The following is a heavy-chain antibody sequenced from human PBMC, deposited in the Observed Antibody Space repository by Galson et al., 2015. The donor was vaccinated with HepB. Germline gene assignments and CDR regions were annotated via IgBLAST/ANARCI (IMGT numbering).Heavy chain of an antibody. J-gene: IGHJ4*02. D-gene: IGHD1-26*01. CDR1: GFTFSSYG. V-gene: IGHV3-33*01. CDR3: ARDGRAGATVLDY. Sequence: SLRLSCAASGFTFSSYGMHWVRQAPGKGLEWVAVIWYDGSNKYYADSVKGRFTISRDNSKNTLYLQMNSLRAEDTAVYYCARDGRAGATVLDYWGQGTLVTVSS. CDR2: IWYDGSNK.